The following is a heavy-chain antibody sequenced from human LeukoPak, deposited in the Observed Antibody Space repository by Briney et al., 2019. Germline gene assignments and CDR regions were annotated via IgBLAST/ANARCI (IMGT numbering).Heavy chain of an antibody. V-gene: IGHV3-11*06. D-gene: IGHD3-10*01. CDR2: TSSSSSYT. CDR1: GFTFSDYY. CDR3: ARGGPGGSGSYYIY. Sequence: PGGSLRLSCAASGFTFSDYYMSWIRQAPGKGLEWVSYTSSSSSYTNYADSVKGRFTISRDNAKNSLYLQMNSLRAEDTAVYYCARGGPGGSGSYYIYWGQGTLVTVSS. J-gene: IGHJ4*02.